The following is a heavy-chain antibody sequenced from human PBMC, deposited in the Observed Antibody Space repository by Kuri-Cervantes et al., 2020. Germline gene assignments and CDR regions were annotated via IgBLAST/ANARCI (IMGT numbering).Heavy chain of an antibody. CDR3: ARDVIAAAGTGSVNWFDP. J-gene: IGHJ5*02. CDR2: IIPIFGTA. Sequence: SVKVSCKASGYTFTSYGISWVRQAPGQGLEWMGGIIPIFGTANYAQKFQGRVTITTDESTSTAYMELSSLRSEDTAVYYCARDVIAAAGTGSVNWFDPWGQGTLVTVSS. CDR1: GYTFTSYG. V-gene: IGHV1-69*05. D-gene: IGHD6-13*01.